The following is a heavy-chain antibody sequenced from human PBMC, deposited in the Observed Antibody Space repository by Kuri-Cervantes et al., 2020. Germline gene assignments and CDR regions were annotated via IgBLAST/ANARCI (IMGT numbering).Heavy chain of an antibody. Sequence: ASVKVSCKASGYTFTGYYMHWVRQAPGQGLEWMGWINPNSGGTNYAQKFQGRVTMTRDTSISTAYMELSRPRSDDTAVYYCARFSDDYDILTVDYWGQGTLVTVSS. CDR1: GYTFTGYY. V-gene: IGHV1-2*02. D-gene: IGHD3-9*01. J-gene: IGHJ4*02. CDR2: INPNSGGT. CDR3: ARFSDDYDILTVDY.